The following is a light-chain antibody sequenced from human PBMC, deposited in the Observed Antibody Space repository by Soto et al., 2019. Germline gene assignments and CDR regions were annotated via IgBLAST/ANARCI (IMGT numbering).Light chain of an antibody. CDR1: QSISNY. CDR2: SAS. Sequence: DIQMTQSPSSLSASVRDRVTITCRASQSISNYLNWYQQKLGKAPKLLIYSASSLQSGVPSRFSGSGPGTDFTLTISSLQPEDFATYYGQQSYNTPPTFGQGTRVEI. V-gene: IGKV1-39*01. J-gene: IGKJ1*01. CDR3: QQSYNTPPT.